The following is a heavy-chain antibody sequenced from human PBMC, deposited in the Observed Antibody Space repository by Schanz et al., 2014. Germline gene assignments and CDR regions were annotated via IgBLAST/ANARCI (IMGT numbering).Heavy chain of an antibody. V-gene: IGHV1-2*02. CDR1: GNTLSAYY. Sequence: QLLLVQSGADVKKPGASVKVSCKASGNTLSAYYIHWIRQAPGQGLEWMGWIDPNSGGTNYAQKFQGRVTMTSDTSITTVYMEVNSLTSDDTAVFYCARTASHDVWRGYIPHYAFDLWGQGTVVIVSS. J-gene: IGHJ3*01. CDR3: ARTASHDVWRGYIPHYAFDL. D-gene: IGHD3-3*01. CDR2: IDPNSGGT.